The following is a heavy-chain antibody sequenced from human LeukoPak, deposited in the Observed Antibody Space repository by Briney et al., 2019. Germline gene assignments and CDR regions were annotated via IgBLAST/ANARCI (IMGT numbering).Heavy chain of an antibody. CDR1: GFTFSSYA. CDR2: KSYDGSNK. V-gene: IGHV3-30-3*01. J-gene: IGHJ4*02. CDR3: ARDPRYFGVVIGIDY. D-gene: IGHD3-3*01. Sequence: GRSLRLSCAASGFTFSSYAMHWVRQAPGKGLEWVAVKSYDGSNKYYADSVKGRFTITRDNSKNTPYLQMNSLRAEDTAVYYCARDPRYFGVVIGIDYWGQGTLVTVSS.